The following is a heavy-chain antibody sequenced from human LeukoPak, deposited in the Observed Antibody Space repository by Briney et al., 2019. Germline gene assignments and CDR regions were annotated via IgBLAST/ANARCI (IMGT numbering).Heavy chain of an antibody. J-gene: IGHJ3*02. CDR3: AKVNRAFDI. Sequence: GRSLRLSCAASGFTFDDYAMPWVRQAPGKGLEWVSGISWNSGSIGYADSVKGRFTISRDNAKNSLYLQMNSLRAEDTALYYCAKVNRAFDIWGQGTMVTVSS. D-gene: IGHD2/OR15-2a*01. V-gene: IGHV3-9*01. CDR1: GFTFDDYA. CDR2: ISWNSGSI.